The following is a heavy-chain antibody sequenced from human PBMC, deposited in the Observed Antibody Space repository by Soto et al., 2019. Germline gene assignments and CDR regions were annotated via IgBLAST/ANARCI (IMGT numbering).Heavy chain of an antibody. V-gene: IGHV4-39*01. CDR3: ATHYDLFWFDP. CDR1: GGSISTGSYY. Sequence: SETLSLTCSVSGGSISTGSYYWGWIRQPPGKGLEWIGNIYYSGSTYYNSSLKSRVTMSLDTSKNQFSLKLRSVTAADTAVYYCATHYDLFWFDPWGQGTLVTVSS. CDR2: IYYSGST. D-gene: IGHD3-3*01. J-gene: IGHJ5*02.